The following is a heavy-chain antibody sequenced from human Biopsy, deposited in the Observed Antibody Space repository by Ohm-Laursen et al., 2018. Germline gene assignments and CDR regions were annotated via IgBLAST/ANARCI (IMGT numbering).Heavy chain of an antibody. CDR2: INAKTGDT. J-gene: IGHJ5*02. CDR1: GYTFTGYH. V-gene: IGHV1-2*02. CDR3: TRGGYYYDSLAYYYWFDP. D-gene: IGHD3-22*01. Sequence: EASVKVSCKASGYTFTGYHVHWVRQAPGQGLEWMGWINAKTGDTNYAQKFQGRVTMTRDTSISTAYVDLSSLRSDDTAVYYCTRGGYYYDSLAYYYWFDPWGQGTLVIVSS.